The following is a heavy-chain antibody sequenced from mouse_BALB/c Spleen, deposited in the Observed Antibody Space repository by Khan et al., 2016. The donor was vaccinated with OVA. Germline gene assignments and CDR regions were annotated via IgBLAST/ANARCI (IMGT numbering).Heavy chain of an antibody. Sequence: QIQLVQSGPELKKPGETVKISCKASGYTFTNYGMNWVKQTPGKALKWMGWINTYTGEPTYADDFKGRFAFSLETSASTAYLQINNLTYEDTATYFYARPPYFYYTLDYWGQGTSVTVSS. V-gene: IGHV9-3-1*01. CDR2: INTYTGEP. J-gene: IGHJ4*01. D-gene: IGHD2-10*01. CDR3: ARPPYFYYTLDY. CDR1: GYTFTNYG.